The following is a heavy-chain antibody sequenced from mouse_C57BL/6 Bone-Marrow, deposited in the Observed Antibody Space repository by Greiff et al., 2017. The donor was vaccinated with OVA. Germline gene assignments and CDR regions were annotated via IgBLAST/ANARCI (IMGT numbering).Heavy chain of an antibody. Sequence: EVKLLESGGGLVQPGGSLKLSCAASGFTFSDYYMYWVRQTSESGLEWVAYISNGGGSPYYPDTVKGRFTISRDNAKNTLYLRRSRLKSEDTDMYYCARHYWAYWGQGTLVTVSA. CDR1: GFTFSDYY. CDR3: ARHYWAY. J-gene: IGHJ3*01. CDR2: ISNGGGSP. V-gene: IGHV5-12*01. D-gene: IGHD1-1*01.